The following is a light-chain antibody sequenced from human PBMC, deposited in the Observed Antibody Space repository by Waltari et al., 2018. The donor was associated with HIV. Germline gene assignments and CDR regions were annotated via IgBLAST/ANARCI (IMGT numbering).Light chain of an antibody. CDR3: ATWDSNWSSVI. CDR2: EDN. Sequence: QSALTHPLSDSAAPRHQVSLSCPGRRPHTGTKYVSWYQQLPRTAPNLLSYEDNNRPSGFPVRFSGSKASTSATLAITGHQTGDEADYYCATWDSNWSSVIFGGGTRVTVL. J-gene: IGLJ2*01. V-gene: IGLV1-51*01. CDR1: RPHTGTKY.